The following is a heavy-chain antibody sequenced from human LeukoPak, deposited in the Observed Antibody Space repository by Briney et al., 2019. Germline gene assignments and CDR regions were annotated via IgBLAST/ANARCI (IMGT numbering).Heavy chain of an antibody. CDR3: ARIVVVPAATYYYYGMDV. V-gene: IGHV1-18*01. CDR1: GYTFTSYG. CDR2: ISAYNGNT. D-gene: IGHD2-2*01. J-gene: IGHJ6*02. Sequence: ASVKVSCKASGYTFTSYGISWVRQAPGQGLEWMGWISAYNGNTNYAQKLQGRVTMTTDTSTSTAYMELRSLRSDDTAVYYCARIVVVPAATYYYYGMDVWGQGTTVTVSS.